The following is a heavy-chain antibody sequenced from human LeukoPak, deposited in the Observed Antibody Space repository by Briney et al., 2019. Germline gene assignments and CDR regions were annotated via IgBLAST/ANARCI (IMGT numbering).Heavy chain of an antibody. Sequence: GASVKVPCKASGGTFSSYAISWVRQAPGQGLEWMGRIIPILGIANYAQKFQGRVTITADKSTSTAYMELSSLRSEDTAVYYCARALGYCSSTSCYPAEHYYYGMDVWGQGTTVTVSS. V-gene: IGHV1-69*04. D-gene: IGHD2-2*01. CDR3: ARALGYCSSTSCYPAEHYYYGMDV. J-gene: IGHJ6*02. CDR1: GGTFSSYA. CDR2: IIPILGIA.